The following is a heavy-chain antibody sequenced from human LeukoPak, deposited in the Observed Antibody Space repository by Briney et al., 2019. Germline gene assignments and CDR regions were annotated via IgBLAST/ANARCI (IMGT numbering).Heavy chain of an antibody. CDR1: GGSISSFY. Sequence: PSETLSLTCTVSGGSISSFYWSWVRQPAGKGLEWIGRINTSGNTNYNPSLKSRVTISEDTSKNQFSLKLSSVTAADTAVYYCVRDNNSSGYYYDYWGQGTLVTVFS. D-gene: IGHD3-22*01. CDR3: VRDNNSSGYYYDY. J-gene: IGHJ4*02. CDR2: INTSGNT. V-gene: IGHV4-4*07.